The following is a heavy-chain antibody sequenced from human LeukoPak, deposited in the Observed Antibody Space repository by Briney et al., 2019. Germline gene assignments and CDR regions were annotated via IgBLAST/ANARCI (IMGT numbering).Heavy chain of an antibody. J-gene: IGHJ4*02. Sequence: GASVKVSCRAPGYTFTDYYMHWLRQAPGQGLEWMGWLYPNSGGTSYAQKFQGRVTMTRDTSISTAYMELGSLKSDDTAVYYCARVAYCGGHCYYYFDYWGQGTLVTVSS. D-gene: IGHD2-21*01. CDR1: GYTFTDYY. CDR2: LYPNSGGT. CDR3: ARVAYCGGHCYYYFDY. V-gene: IGHV1-2*02.